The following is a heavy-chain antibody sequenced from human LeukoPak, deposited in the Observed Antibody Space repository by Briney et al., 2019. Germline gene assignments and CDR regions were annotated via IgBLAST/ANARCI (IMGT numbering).Heavy chain of an antibody. CDR3: TREPSGDRGDAFDI. D-gene: IGHD2-21*01. CDR1: GFTFGDYA. V-gene: IGHV3-49*03. Sequence: GGSLRLSCTASGFTFGDYAMSWFRQAPGKGLEWVGFIRSKAYGGTTEYAASVKGRFTISRDDSKSIAYLQMNSLKTEDTAVYYCTREPSGDRGDAFDIWGQGTMVTVSS. CDR2: IRSKAYGGTT. J-gene: IGHJ3*02.